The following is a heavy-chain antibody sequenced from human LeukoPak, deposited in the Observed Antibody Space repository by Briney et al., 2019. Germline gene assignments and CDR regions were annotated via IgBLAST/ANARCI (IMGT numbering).Heavy chain of an antibody. V-gene: IGHV3-33*01. CDR3: ASDVDTAMARYYFDY. D-gene: IGHD5-18*01. CDR2: IWYDGSNK. J-gene: IGHJ4*02. Sequence: GGSLRLSCAASGFTFSSYGMHWVRQAPGKGVEWVADIWYDGSNKLYADSVKGRFTISRDNSKNTLYLQMNSLRAEDTAVYYCASDVDTAMARYYFDYWGQGTLVTVSS. CDR1: GFTFSSYG.